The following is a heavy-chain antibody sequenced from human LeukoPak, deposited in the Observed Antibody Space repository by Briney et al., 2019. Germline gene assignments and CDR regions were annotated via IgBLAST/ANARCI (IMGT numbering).Heavy chain of an antibody. CDR1: GFTFSSYG. J-gene: IGHJ3*02. D-gene: IGHD4-17*01. CDR3: ARDGPTVTTLSDAFDI. CDR2: IWYDVSNK. V-gene: IGHV3-33*01. Sequence: GKSLRLSCAASGFTFSSYGMHWVRQAPGKGLEWVAVIWYDVSNKYYADSVKGRFTISRDNSKNTLYLQMNSLRAEDTAVYYCARDGPTVTTLSDAFDIWGQGTMVTVSP.